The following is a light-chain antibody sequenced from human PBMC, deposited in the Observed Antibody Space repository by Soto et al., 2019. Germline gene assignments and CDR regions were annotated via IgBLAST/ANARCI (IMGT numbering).Light chain of an antibody. CDR1: GSSIGTNT. CDR3: AAWDGSLNNVL. J-gene: IGLJ2*01. Sequence: QPVLTQPPSASGTPGQRVTISCSGSGSSIGTNTVNWYRQLPGTAPKLLIYGNNQRPSRVPDRFSGSKSGTSASLAISGLQSEDEDDYYCAAWDGSLNNVLFGGGTKVTVL. CDR2: GNN. V-gene: IGLV1-44*01.